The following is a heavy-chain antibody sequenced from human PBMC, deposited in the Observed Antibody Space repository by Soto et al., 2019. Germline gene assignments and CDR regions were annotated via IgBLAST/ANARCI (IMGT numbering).Heavy chain of an antibody. CDR2: IHTSGSP. J-gene: IGHJ4*02. CDR3: ATGGTYFDY. V-gene: IGHV4-4*07. Sequence: SETLSLTCTVSRGTISSYYCSWIRQAAVKGLEWIGRIHTSGSPNYNPSLKSRVTMSADKSKNQFSLKLTSVTAADKAVYCCATGGTYFDYWGQGTLVT. CDR1: RGTISSYY.